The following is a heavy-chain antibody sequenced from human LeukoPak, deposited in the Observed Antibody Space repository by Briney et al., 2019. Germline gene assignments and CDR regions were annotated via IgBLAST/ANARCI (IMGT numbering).Heavy chain of an antibody. V-gene: IGHV1-2*06. J-gene: IGHJ5*02. D-gene: IGHD3-3*01. Sequence: ASVKVSCKASGYTFTGYYMHWVRQAPGQGLEWMGRINPNSGGTNYAQKVQGRVTMTRDTSISRAYMELSRLRSDDTAVYYCARDGHPILEWLCPRDNWFDPWGQGTLVTVSS. CDR1: GYTFTGYY. CDR2: INPNSGGT. CDR3: ARDGHPILEWLCPRDNWFDP.